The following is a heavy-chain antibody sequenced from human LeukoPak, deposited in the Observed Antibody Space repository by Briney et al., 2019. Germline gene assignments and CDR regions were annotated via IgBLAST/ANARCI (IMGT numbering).Heavy chain of an antibody. J-gene: IGHJ4*02. CDR3: ARSVVPAATYDY. CDR2: IYYSGST. CDR1: GGSISSSSYY. D-gene: IGHD2-2*01. Sequence: SETLSLTCTVSGGSISSSSYYWGWIRQPPGKGLEWIGSIYYSGSTYYNPSLKSRVTISVDTSKNQFSLKLSSVTAADTAVYYCARSVVPAATYDYWGQGTLVTVSS. V-gene: IGHV4-39*01.